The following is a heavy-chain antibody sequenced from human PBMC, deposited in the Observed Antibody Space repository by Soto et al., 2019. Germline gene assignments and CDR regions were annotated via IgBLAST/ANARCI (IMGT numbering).Heavy chain of an antibody. D-gene: IGHD1-26*01. CDR3: AKLLSDSGSYYGSDY. V-gene: IGHV3-23*01. Sequence: GGSLRLSCAASGLTFGDYAMNWVRQTPGKGLEWVSAISGTGANAYYRDSVKGRFIISRDNSKNIVYLQMNSLKAEDTALYYCAKLLSDSGSYYGSDYWGQGTLVTVSS. CDR2: ISGTGANA. CDR1: GLTFGDYA. J-gene: IGHJ4*02.